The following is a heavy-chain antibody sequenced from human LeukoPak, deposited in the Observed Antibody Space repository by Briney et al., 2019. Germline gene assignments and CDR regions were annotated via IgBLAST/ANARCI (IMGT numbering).Heavy chain of an antibody. CDR1: GFTFSSYW. J-gene: IGHJ4*02. CDR2: ISSSGSTI. V-gene: IGHV3-48*04. CDR3: ASTVDTAMVTAGMTVGAVDDPNFDY. D-gene: IGHD5-18*01. Sequence: QAGGSLRLSCAASGFTFSSYWMSWVRQAPGKGLEWVSYISSSGSTIYYADSVKGRFTISRDNAKNSLYLQMNSLRAEDTAVYYCASTVDTAMVTAGMTVGAVDDPNFDYWGQGTLVTVSS.